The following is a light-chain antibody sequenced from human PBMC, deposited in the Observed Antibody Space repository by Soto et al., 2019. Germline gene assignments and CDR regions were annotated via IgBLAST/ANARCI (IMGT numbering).Light chain of an antibody. J-gene: IGLJ1*01. CDR2: EVR. CDR1: SRDVGAYKY. V-gene: IGLV2-14*01. CDR3: SSYTTSSAVV. Sequence: QSVLTQPAPVSGSPGQSITISCTGTSRDVGAYKYVSWYQQHAGRAPQLIIFEVRNRPSGVSNRFSGSKSGNTASLTISGLQAEDEADYYCSSYTTSSAVVFGTGTKATVL.